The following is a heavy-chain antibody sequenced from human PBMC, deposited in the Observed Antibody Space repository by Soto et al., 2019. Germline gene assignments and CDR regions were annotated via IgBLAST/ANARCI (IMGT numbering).Heavy chain of an antibody. CDR3: TRTILQWFGESD. Sequence: EVQLVESGGGLVKPGGSLRLSCTASGFTFTNAWMSWVRQAPGKGLEWVGRIKSETDGATTDYAAPVKGRFIISRADSTNTLYLHMNSLKTEDTAVYYCTRTILQWFGESDWGQGTLVTVSS. J-gene: IGHJ4*02. V-gene: IGHV3-15*01. D-gene: IGHD3-10*01. CDR2: IKSETDGATT. CDR1: GFTFTNAW.